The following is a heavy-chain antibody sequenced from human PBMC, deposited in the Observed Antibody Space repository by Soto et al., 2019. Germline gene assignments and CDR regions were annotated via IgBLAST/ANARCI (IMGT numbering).Heavy chain of an antibody. D-gene: IGHD3-3*01. J-gene: IGHJ4*02. Sequence: GGSLRLSCAASGFTFSIYGMHWVRQAPGKGLEWVAVMSYDGSDKYYADSVKGRFTISRDNSQNTLYLQMKSLRAEDTALYYCAKGGGYQAICEVLIRYFDYWGQGTLVTVSS. CDR2: MSYDGSDK. CDR1: GFTFSIYG. V-gene: IGHV3-30*18. CDR3: AKGGGYQAICEVLIRYFDY.